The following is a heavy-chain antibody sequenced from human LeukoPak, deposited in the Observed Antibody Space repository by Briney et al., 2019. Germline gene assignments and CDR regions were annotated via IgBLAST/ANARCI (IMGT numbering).Heavy chain of an antibody. V-gene: IGHV4-4*09. CDR3: ARLVVGAGGDYFDS. CDR2: IHSSGTT. Sequence: SETLSLTCTVSGDSISGYYWSWLRQPPGKGLEWIAFIHSSGTTNYNPSLKSRVTLSEDTSKNQFSLRLSSVTAADTAVYYCARLVVGAGGDYFDSWGQGTLVTVSS. J-gene: IGHJ4*02. CDR1: GDSISGYY. D-gene: IGHD6-13*01.